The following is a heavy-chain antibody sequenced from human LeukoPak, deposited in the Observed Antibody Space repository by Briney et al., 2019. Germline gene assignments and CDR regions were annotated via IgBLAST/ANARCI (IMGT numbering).Heavy chain of an antibody. D-gene: IGHD5-24*01. J-gene: IGHJ4*02. Sequence: TSLHHSQKKGLEWVANIKQDGSKKSYVDSVKGRFTISRDNAKNSLYLQMNSLRAEDTAIYYCTRVGYIDEGIDYWGQGTLVTVSS. V-gene: IGHV3-7*04. CDR2: IKQDGSKK. CDR3: TRVGYIDEGIDY.